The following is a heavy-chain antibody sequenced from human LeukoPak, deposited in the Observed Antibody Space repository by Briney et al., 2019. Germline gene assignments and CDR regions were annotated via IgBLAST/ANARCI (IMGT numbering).Heavy chain of an antibody. Sequence: SDTLSLTCTVSGGSISSSGYYWGWIRQSPGKGLEWIGSIYYSGGTYSNPSLKSRVTISVDTSKNQFSLKLTSVTAADTAVYYCARHDYGDYGTFDIWGQGTMVTVS. V-gene: IGHV4-39*01. J-gene: IGHJ3*02. CDR3: ARHDYGDYGTFDI. CDR1: GGSISSSGYY. D-gene: IGHD4-17*01. CDR2: IYYSGGT.